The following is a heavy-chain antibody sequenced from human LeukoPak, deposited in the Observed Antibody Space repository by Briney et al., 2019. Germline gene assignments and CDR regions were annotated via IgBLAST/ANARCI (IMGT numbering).Heavy chain of an antibody. CDR3: ARELWFGELGY. D-gene: IGHD3-10*01. V-gene: IGHV4-39*07. CDR2: LYYSGST. J-gene: IGHJ4*02. CDR1: GGSISRSHFY. Sequence: SETLALTCAVSGGSISRSHFYWGWIRQPPGQGLEWIGSLYYSGSTYYNQSLKSRVTISVDTSKYQFSLKLSSVTAADTAVYYCARELWFGELGYRGQGTLVTVSS.